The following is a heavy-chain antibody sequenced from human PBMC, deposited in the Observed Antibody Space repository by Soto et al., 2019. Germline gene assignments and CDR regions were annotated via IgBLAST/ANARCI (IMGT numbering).Heavy chain of an antibody. CDR1: GGCRRSTTYS. Sequence: LTCTVQGGCRRSTTYSWDVFRLPTEKGLEWIGAMYSTGNKNYNPSRESRVTMCVDTSKDQFSLKLSSVTPTATAVYYCARRSSSLLAPLLDPWVPGTLVT. CDR2: MYSTGNK. J-gene: IGHJ5*02. CDR3: ARRSSSLLAPLLDP. V-gene: IGHV4-39*01. D-gene: IGHD6-13*01.